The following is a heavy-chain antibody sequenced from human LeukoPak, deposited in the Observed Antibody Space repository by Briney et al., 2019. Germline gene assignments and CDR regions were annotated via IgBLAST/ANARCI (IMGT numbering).Heavy chain of an antibody. D-gene: IGHD4-23*01. Sequence: SVTVSCKASGGTFSSYAINWVRQAPGQGREWMGGIIPIFGTANYAQKFHGRVTITAVESMSTAYMELSSLRSEDTAVYYCARGWLAETTVVTPYNYWGQGTLVTVSS. J-gene: IGHJ4*02. CDR1: GGTFSSYA. CDR3: ARGWLAETTVVTPYNY. CDR2: IIPIFGTA. V-gene: IGHV1-69*13.